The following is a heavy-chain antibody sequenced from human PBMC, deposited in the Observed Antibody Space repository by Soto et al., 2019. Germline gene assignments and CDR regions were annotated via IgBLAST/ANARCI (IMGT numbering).Heavy chain of an antibody. CDR2: INPKFGDT. CDR3: ARIMVYYYGRGGGNGYGV. D-gene: IGHD3-10*02. CDR1: GYTFTAYH. Sequence: QVRLVQSGAEVKEPGDSVRVSCEASGYTFTAYHIHWVRQAPGQGLEWMGWINPKFGDTGYAQDFQGRVSMTSDMSISTSYMECSRLPSDDTAIYYCARIMVYYYGRGGGNGYGVWGQGTRVTVFS. V-gene: IGHV1-2*02. J-gene: IGHJ6*02.